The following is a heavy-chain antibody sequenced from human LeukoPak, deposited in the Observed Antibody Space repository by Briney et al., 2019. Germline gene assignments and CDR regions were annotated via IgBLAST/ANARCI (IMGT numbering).Heavy chain of an antibody. D-gene: IGHD3-9*01. CDR3: ARGTYYDILTGYIGYYFDY. Sequence: GASVKVSCKASGYTFTSYGISWVRQAPGQGLEWMGWISAYNGNTNYAQKLQGRVIMTTDTSTSTAYMELRSLRSDDTAVYYCARGTYYDILTGYIGYYFDYWGQGTLVTVSS. CDR2: ISAYNGNT. J-gene: IGHJ4*02. V-gene: IGHV1-18*01. CDR1: GYTFTSYG.